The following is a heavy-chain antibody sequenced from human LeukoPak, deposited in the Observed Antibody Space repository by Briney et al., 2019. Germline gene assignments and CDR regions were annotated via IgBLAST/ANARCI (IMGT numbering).Heavy chain of an antibody. D-gene: IGHD2-2*01. J-gene: IGHJ6*02. V-gene: IGHV3-20*04. CDR1: TFIFADYG. CDR2: IKWNGDST. Sequence: GGSRRLSCAVSTFIFADYGMSWVRQPPGKVLEWVSRIKWNGDSTGYADSVKGRFTISRDNAKNSLYLQMNSLRAEDTALYYCARVPAAPGGGMDVWGQGTTVTVSS. CDR3: ARVPAAPGGGMDV.